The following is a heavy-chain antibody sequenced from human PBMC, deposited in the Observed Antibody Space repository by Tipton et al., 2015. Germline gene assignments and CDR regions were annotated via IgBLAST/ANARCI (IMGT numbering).Heavy chain of an antibody. J-gene: IGHJ5*02. V-gene: IGHV5-51*01. Sequence: QLVQSGAEVKKPGESLKISCKGSGYSFSSYWIGWVRQMPGKGLEWIGIIYPGDSDTRYSPSFQGQVTISADKSTSTAYLQWSSLKASDTARYYCARGYGSGSYYNGNWFDPWGQGTLVTVSS. CDR3: ARGYGSGSYYNGNWFDP. D-gene: IGHD3-10*01. CDR2: IYPGDSDT. CDR1: GYSFSSYW.